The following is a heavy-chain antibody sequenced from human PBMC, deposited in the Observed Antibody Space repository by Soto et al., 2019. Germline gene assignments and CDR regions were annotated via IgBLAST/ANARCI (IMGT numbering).Heavy chain of an antibody. CDR3: ARDSTRGSYDY. CDR1: GFTFSSYA. D-gene: IGHD1-26*01. J-gene: IGHJ4*02. V-gene: IGHV3-30-3*01. CDR2: ISYDGSNK. Sequence: GGSLRLSCEASGFTFSSYAMHWVRQAPGKGLEWVAVISYDGSNKYYADSVKGRFTISRDNSKNTLYLQMNSLRAEDTAVYYCARDSTRGSYDYWGQGTLVTVSS.